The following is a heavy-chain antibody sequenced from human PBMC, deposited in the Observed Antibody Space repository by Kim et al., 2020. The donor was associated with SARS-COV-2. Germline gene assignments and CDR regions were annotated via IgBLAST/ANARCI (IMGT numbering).Heavy chain of an antibody. CDR3: ARQYQVLRYFDWLFPLDAFDI. CDR1: GSSISSYY. V-gene: IGHV4-59*08. J-gene: IGHJ3*02. D-gene: IGHD3-9*01. Sequence: SETLSLTCTVSGSSISSYYWSWIRQPPGKGLEWIGYIYYSGSTNYNPSLKSRVTISVDTSKNQFSLKLSSVTAADTAVYYCARQYQVLRYFDWLFPLDAFDIWGQGTMVTVSS. CDR2: IYYSGST.